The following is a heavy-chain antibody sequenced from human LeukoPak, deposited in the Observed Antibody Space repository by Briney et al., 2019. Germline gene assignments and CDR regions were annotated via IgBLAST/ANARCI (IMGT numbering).Heavy chain of an antibody. D-gene: IGHD6-13*01. V-gene: IGHV2-5*01. Sequence: SGPTLVKPTQTLILTCTFSGFSLSTSGVGVAWIRQPPGKALEWLALIYWNDDKRYSPSLKSRLTITKDTSKNQVVLTMTNMDPVDTATYYCATAAGSFDYWGQGTLVTVSS. CDR1: GFSLSTSGVG. CDR3: ATAAGSFDY. J-gene: IGHJ4*02. CDR2: IYWNDDK.